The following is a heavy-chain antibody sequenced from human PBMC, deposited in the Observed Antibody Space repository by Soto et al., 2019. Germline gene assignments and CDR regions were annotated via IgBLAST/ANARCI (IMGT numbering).Heavy chain of an antibody. CDR2: ISVYSGKT. CDR3: ARATGVLAHTPSCAWFGR. Sequence: ASVKVSCKASGFASTNYGITWVRQAPGQGLEWMGWISVYSGKTNYAQNLQVRLTLTTDTSTSTAYMELTNLRSDDTAVYYCARATGVLAHTPSCAWFGRWGQGTLVRVS. J-gene: IGHJ5*02. V-gene: IGHV1-18*04. D-gene: IGHD2-15*01. CDR1: GFASTNYG.